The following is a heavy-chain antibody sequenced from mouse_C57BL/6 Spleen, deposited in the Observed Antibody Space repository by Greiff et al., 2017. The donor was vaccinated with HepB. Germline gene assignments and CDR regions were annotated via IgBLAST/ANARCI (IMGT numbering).Heavy chain of an antibody. CDR1: GYTFTSYW. V-gene: IGHV1-50*01. CDR2: IDPSDSYT. Sequence: QVQLQQPGAELVKPGASVKLSCKASGYTFTSYWMQWVNQRPGQGLEWIGEIDPSDSYTNYNQKFKGKATLTVDTSSSTAYMQLSSLTSEDSAVYYCARGRAIAFAYWGQGTLVTVSA. CDR3: ARGRAIAFAY. J-gene: IGHJ3*01.